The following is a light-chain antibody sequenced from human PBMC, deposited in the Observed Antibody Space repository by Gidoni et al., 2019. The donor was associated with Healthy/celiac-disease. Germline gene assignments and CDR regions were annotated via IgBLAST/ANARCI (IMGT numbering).Light chain of an antibody. CDR1: SSNIGAGYD. Sequence: QSVLPQPPSVSGAPGRRVTISCTGSSSNIGAGYDVHWYQQLPGTAPKLLIYGNSNRPSGVPDRFSGSKSGTSASLAITGLQAEDEADYYCQSYDSSLSVGVFGGGTKLTVL. CDR2: GNS. CDR3: QSYDSSLSVGV. J-gene: IGLJ3*02. V-gene: IGLV1-40*01.